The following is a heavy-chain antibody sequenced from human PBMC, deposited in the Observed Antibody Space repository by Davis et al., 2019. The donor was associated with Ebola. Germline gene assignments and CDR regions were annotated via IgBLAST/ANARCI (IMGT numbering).Heavy chain of an antibody. Sequence: HSQTLSLTCAISGDSLSSNSAPWNWIRQSPSRGLEWLGRTYYYRSKWYIDYAESVRGRIIINPDTSKNQLSLQVNSVTPEDTAVYYCARGWLRSKFDYWGRGTLVTVSS. J-gene: IGHJ4*02. V-gene: IGHV6-1*01. CDR2: TYYYRSKWYI. CDR1: GDSLSSNSAP. D-gene: IGHD5-12*01. CDR3: ARGWLRSKFDY.